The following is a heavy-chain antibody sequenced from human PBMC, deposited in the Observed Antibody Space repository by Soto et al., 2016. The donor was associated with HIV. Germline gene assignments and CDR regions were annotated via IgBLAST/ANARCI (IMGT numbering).Heavy chain of an antibody. D-gene: IGHD3-22*01. CDR3: AKVQGSSGYYRYYGMDV. CDR1: GFTFSSYA. CDR2: ISGSGGST. Sequence: EVQLLESGGGLVQPGGSLRLSCAASGFTFSSYAMSWVRQAPGKGLEWVSGISGSGGSTYYADSVKGRFTISRDNSKNTLYLQMNSLRVEDTAVYYCAKVQGSSGYYRYYGMDVWGQGTTVTVSS. J-gene: IGHJ6*02. V-gene: IGHV3-23*01.